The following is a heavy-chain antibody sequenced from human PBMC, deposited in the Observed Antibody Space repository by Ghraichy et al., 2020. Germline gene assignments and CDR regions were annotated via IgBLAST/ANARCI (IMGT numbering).Heavy chain of an antibody. Sequence: LSLTCAASGFTFSSYWMSWVRQAPGKGLEWVANIKQDGSEKYYVDSVKGRFTISRDNAKNSLYLQMNSLRAEDTAVYYCARYTLQDCSGGSCYYYYYGMDVWGQGTTVTVSS. CDR2: IKQDGSEK. CDR3: ARYTLQDCSGGSCYYYYYGMDV. J-gene: IGHJ6*02. D-gene: IGHD2-15*01. V-gene: IGHV3-7*03. CDR1: GFTFSSYW.